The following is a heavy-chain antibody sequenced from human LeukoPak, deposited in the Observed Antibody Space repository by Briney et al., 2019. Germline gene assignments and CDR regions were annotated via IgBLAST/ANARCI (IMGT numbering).Heavy chain of an antibody. CDR2: IIPILGIA. CDR1: GYTITSYY. V-gene: IGHV1-69*04. CDR3: ARDITMVRGIDY. J-gene: IGHJ4*02. D-gene: IGHD3-10*01. Sequence: GASVKVSCKTSGYTITSYYMHWVRQAPGQGLEWMGRIIPILGIANYAQKFQGRVTITADKSTSTAYMELSSLRSEDTAVYYCARDITMVRGIDYWGQGTLVTVSS.